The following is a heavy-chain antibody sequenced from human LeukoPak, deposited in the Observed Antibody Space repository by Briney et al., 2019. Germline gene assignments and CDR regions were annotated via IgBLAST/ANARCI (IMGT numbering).Heavy chain of an antibody. CDR3: ARSRRDSAWYIDDY. V-gene: IGHV3-21*01. CDR2: IDTTSTYI. CDR1: GFTFSSFN. J-gene: IGHJ4*02. Sequence: GGSLRLSCAASGFTFSSFNMDWVRQAPGKGLEWVASIDTTSTYIFYADSVRGRFTISRDHARSSLSLQMHSLTADDTAVYYCARSRRDSAWYIDDYWGQGTQVTVSS. D-gene: IGHD6-13*01.